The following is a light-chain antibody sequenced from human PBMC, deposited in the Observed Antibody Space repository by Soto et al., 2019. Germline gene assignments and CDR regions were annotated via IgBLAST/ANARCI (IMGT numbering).Light chain of an antibody. V-gene: IGKV3-20*01. CDR2: GAS. CDR3: QQYGSSPVT. J-gene: IGKJ5*01. Sequence: EIVLTQSPGTLSLSPGERATLSCRASQSVSSSYLAWYQQKHGQAPRLLINGASSRATGIPDRFSGSGSGTDFTLTISRLEPEDFAVYYCQQYGSSPVTFGQGTRLEMK. CDR1: QSVSSSY.